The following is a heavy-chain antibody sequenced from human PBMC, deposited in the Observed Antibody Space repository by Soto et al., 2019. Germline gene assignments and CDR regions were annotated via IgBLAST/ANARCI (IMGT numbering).Heavy chain of an antibody. D-gene: IGHD6-19*01. CDR2: IIPIFGTA. J-gene: IGHJ6*02. Sequence: SVKVSCKASGGTFSSYAISWVRQAPGQGLEWMGGIIPIFGTANYAQKIQGRVTMTADEPTSTAYMELRSLRSEDTAVYYCARIAGAGQPDVDYYGMDVWGQGTTVTVSS. CDR1: GGTFSSYA. CDR3: ARIAGAGQPDVDYYGMDV. V-gene: IGHV1-69*13.